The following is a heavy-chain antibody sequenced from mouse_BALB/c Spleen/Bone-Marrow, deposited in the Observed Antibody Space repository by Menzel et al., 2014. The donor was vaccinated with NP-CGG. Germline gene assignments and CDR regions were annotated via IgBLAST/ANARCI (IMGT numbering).Heavy chain of an antibody. J-gene: IGHJ2*01. D-gene: IGHD2-4*01. V-gene: IGHV1S127*01. CDR1: GYSFTNYW. Sequence: QVQLQQPGPQLVRPGASVKISCKASGYSFTNYWMHWVKQRPGQGLEWIGMIDPSDSETRLNQKFKDKATLTVGKSSITAYIQLSSPTAEDSAVYYGARYDYGLDYWGQDTTLTVSS. CDR2: IDPSDSET. CDR3: ARYDYGLDY.